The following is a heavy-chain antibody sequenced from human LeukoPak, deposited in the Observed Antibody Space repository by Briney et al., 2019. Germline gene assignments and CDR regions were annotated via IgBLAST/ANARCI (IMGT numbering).Heavy chain of an antibody. D-gene: IGHD1-26*01. J-gene: IGHJ4*02. CDR2: IRSKANSYAT. CDR3: TRRVYVGATTFDY. Sequence: GGSLRLSCAASGFTFSGSAMHWVRQASRKGLEWVGRIRSKANSYATAYAASVKGRFTISRDDSKNTAYLQMNSLETEDTAVYYCTRRVYVGATTFDYWGQGTLVTVSS. CDR1: GFTFSGSA. V-gene: IGHV3-73*01.